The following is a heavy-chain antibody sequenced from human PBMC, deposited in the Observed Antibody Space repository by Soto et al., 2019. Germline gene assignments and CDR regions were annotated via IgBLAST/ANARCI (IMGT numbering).Heavy chain of an antibody. CDR2: ISPYNGYT. Sequence: ASVKGSCKASGYTFTNYGLSWLRQAPGQGLEWMGWISPYNGYTNYAQKLQGRVTMTTDTSTSTAYMELKSLRSDDTAVYYCARGKDFGVVTPYKKNWFDRWGQASLVTVCS. CDR1: GYTFTNYG. J-gene: IGHJ5*02. CDR3: ARGKDFGVVTPYKKNWFDR. D-gene: IGHD3-3*01. V-gene: IGHV1-18*01.